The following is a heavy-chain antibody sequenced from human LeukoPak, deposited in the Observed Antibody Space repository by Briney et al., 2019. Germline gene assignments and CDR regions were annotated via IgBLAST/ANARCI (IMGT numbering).Heavy chain of an antibody. J-gene: IGHJ5*02. D-gene: IGHD2-2*01. V-gene: IGHV3-23*01. Sequence: GGSLRLSCAASGFTFSNYAMSWVRQAPGKGLEWVSTISGSGSSTYYADSVKGRFTISRDNSKNTLYLQMNSLRAEDTAVYYCAKDRGIVVVPAALNWFDPWGQGTLVTVSS. CDR2: ISGSGSST. CDR1: GFTFSNYA. CDR3: AKDRGIVVVPAALNWFDP.